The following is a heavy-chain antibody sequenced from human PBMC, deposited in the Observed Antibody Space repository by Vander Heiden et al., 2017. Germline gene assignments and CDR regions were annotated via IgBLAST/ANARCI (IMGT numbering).Heavy chain of an antibody. CDR3: AKGYCGTTLCHLHS. Sequence: DVQLVESGGGLVPPGRSLRLSCAASRFKFDDYAMHLVRQAPGKGLEWVSSISWNTGSIGYADSVKGRFTISRDNAKNALFLQMNTVRGDDMALYYCAKGYCGTTLCHLHSWGQGTLVTVSS. V-gene: IGHV3-9*03. J-gene: IGHJ4*02. D-gene: IGHD2-2*01. CDR1: RFKFDDYA. CDR2: ISWNTGSI.